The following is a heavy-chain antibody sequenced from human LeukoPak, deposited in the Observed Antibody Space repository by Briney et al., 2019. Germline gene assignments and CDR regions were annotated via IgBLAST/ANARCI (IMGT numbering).Heavy chain of an antibody. D-gene: IGHD2-2*01. J-gene: IGHJ4*02. V-gene: IGHV4-59*08. CDR3: ARQAAANSIDY. Sequence: PSETLSLTCTVPGGSISTYYWSWIRQPPGKGLEWIGYIHYSGSTDYNPSLRSRVTISVDTSKNQFSLKLSSATAADTAVYYCARQAAANSIDYWGQGTLVTVSS. CDR2: IHYSGST. CDR1: GGSISTYY.